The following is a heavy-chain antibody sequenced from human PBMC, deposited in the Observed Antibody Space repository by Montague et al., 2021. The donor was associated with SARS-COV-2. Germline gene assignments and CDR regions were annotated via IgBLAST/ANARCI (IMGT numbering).Heavy chain of an antibody. CDR2: IKQDGSEK. V-gene: IGHV3-7*02. D-gene: IGHD6-13*01. CDR3: VRAFSNSFKWFDP. CDR1: GFTFSTFW. J-gene: IGHJ5*02. Sequence: SLRLSCAASGFTFSTFWMTWVRQVPGKGLEWVANIKQDGSEKYYVDSVKGRFTISRDNAQDTVYLHMTTLTAEDTAVYYCVRAFSNSFKWFDPWGQGTLVTVSS.